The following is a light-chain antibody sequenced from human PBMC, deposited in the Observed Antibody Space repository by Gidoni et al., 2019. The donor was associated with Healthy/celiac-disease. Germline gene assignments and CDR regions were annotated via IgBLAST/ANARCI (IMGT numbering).Light chain of an antibody. CDR1: SSNIGAGYD. CDR2: GNS. J-gene: IGLJ3*02. CDR3: QSYDSSLSGSV. V-gene: IGLV1-40*01. Sequence: QSVLTQPPSVSGAPGQRATISCTGSSSNIGAGYDGHWYQQLPGTAPKRLIYGNSNRPSGVPDRFSGSKSGTSASLAITGLQAEDEADYYCQSYDSSLSGSVFGGGTKLTVL.